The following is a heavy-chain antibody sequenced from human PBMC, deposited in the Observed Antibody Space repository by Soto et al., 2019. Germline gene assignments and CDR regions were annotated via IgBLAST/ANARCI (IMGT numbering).Heavy chain of an antibody. CDR2: INSSSETK. CDR3: ARGYYHRTGYYQKIDY. V-gene: IGHV3-48*02. CDR1: GFTFSVFT. D-gene: IGHD3-22*01. J-gene: IGHJ4*02. Sequence: LRLSCAASGFTFSVFTMNWVRQAPGKGLEWVSDINSSSETKYYADSVKGRFTISRDNAKNSLYLQMNSLRDEDTAVYFCARGYYHRTGYYQKIDYWGQGTLVTVSS.